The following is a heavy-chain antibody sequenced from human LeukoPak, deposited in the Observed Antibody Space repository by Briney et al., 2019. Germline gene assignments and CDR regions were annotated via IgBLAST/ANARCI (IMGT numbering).Heavy chain of an antibody. D-gene: IGHD6-13*01. Sequence: ASVKVSCKASGYTFTDYYIHWVRQAPGQGLEWMAWINPNTGGTEYAQKFQVRVTLTRDTSINTAYMELTRLRSDDTAVYYCARGGVRTAASNFAYWGQGTLVTVSS. CDR1: GYTFTDYY. J-gene: IGHJ4*02. CDR2: INPNTGGT. V-gene: IGHV1-2*02. CDR3: ARGGVRTAASNFAY.